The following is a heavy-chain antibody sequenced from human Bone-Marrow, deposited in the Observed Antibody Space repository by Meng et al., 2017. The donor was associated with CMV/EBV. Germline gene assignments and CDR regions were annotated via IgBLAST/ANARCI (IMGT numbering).Heavy chain of an antibody. CDR3: ASFCSGGDFDPDY. CDR2: IYFSRTT. V-gene: IGHV4-31*02. J-gene: IGHJ4*02. Sequence: VSGASSSSGGYYWSWIRQHPRKGLEWIRYIYFSRTTLYNPSLKSRVTISVDTSKNQFSLNLSSVTAADTAVYYCASFCSGGDFDPDYWGQGTLVTVSS. D-gene: IGHD2-15*01. CDR1: GASSSSGGYY.